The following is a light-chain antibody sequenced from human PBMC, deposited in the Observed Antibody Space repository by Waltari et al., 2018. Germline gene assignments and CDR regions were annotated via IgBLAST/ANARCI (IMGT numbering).Light chain of an antibody. J-gene: IGLJ3*02. CDR2: EDN. V-gene: IGLV6-57*04. Sequence: NFMLTQPHSVSESPGKPVTISCTRSSGSIASNYVQRYQQRPGSAPTTVIYEDNQRPSGVPDRFSGSIDSSSNSASLTISGLKTEDEADYYCQSYDDNNRRVFGGGTKLTVL. CDR3: QSYDDNNRRV. CDR1: SGSIASNY.